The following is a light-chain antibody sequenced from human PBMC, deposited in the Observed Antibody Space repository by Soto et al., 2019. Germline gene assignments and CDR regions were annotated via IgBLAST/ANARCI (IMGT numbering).Light chain of an antibody. J-gene: IGKJ3*01. CDR1: QSVSSY. V-gene: IGKV3-11*01. Sequence: EIVLTQSPATLSLSPGERATLSCRASQSVSSYLAWYQQKPGQAPRLLIYDASNRATGIPARFSGSGSGTDFALTISRLAPEDFAVYFCQQRSNWPRFTFGPGTKVDIK. CDR2: DAS. CDR3: QQRSNWPRFT.